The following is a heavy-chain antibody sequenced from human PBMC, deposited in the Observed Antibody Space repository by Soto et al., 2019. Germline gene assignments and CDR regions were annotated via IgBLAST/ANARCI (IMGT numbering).Heavy chain of an antibody. CDR3: AREDYGGLSPSLDY. Sequence: GGSLRLSCAASGFIFSSYSMNWVRQAPGKGLEWVSSISGSSSYIYYADSVKGRFTISRDNAKNSLFLQMNSLRAGDTAVYYCAREDYGGLSPSLDYWGQGTQVPVYS. D-gene: IGHD4-17*01. V-gene: IGHV3-21*01. CDR2: ISGSSSYI. CDR1: GFIFSSYS. J-gene: IGHJ4*02.